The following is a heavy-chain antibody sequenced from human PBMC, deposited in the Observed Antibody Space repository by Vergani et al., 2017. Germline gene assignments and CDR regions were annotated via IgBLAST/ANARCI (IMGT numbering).Heavy chain of an antibody. Sequence: QVQLQQWGGGLLKPSETLSLTCVVNGGSFTSYHWTWIRPSPGEGLEWVGDIDNTGRPDYNPSLKVGLTLSVDKSRNQFSLTLNSVTATDTAIYFCARVNTETNGHLYYYYYMDVWGQGTAVTVS. CDR3: ARVNTETNGHLYYYYYMDV. J-gene: IGHJ6*03. V-gene: IGHV4-34*01. D-gene: IGHD4-11*01. CDR1: GGSFTSYH. CDR2: IDNTGRP.